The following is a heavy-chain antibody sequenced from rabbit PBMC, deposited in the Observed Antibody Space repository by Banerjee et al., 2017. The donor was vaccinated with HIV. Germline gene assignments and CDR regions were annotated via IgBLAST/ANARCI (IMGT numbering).Heavy chain of an antibody. D-gene: IGHD2-1*01. V-gene: IGHV1S45*01. CDR1: GFDFNSYG. Sequence: QEQLVESGGGLVTLGGSLKLSCKASGFDFNSYGISWVRQAPGKGLEWIACIYVGSTDNTYYASWAKGRFTISKTSSTTVTLQMTSLTAADTATYFCAREGSGDMHLWGQGTLVTVS. CDR2: IYVGSTDNT. J-gene: IGHJ3*01. CDR3: AREGSGDMHL.